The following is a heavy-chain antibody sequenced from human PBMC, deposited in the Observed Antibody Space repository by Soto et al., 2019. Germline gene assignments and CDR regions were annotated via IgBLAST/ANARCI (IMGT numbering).Heavy chain of an antibody. CDR2: INPILGIP. J-gene: IGHJ4*02. CDR3: ARGGVDVVATSAFDY. CDR1: GATYSNSA. V-gene: IGHV1-69*10. D-gene: IGHD5-12*01. Sequence: QVQLVQSGAEVKKPGSSVKVSCKASGATYSNSAISWVRQAPGQGLEWMGGINPILGIPDYAHKFQGRVTITADESTNTVYMDLGSLRSEDTVLYFCARGGVDVVATSAFDYWGQGTLVTVSS.